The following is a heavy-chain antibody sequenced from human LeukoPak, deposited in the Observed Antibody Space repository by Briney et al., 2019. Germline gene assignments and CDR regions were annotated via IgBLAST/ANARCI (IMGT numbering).Heavy chain of an antibody. CDR2: IYHSGST. D-gene: IGHD1-14*01. Sequence: PSETLSLTCAVSGGSISSSNWWSWVRRPPGKGLEWIGEIYHSGSTNYNPSLKSRVTISVDKSKNQFSLKLSSVTAADTAVYYCARWYPSRYAFDIWGQGTMVTVSS. CDR1: GGSISSSNW. V-gene: IGHV4-4*02. CDR3: ARWYPSRYAFDI. J-gene: IGHJ3*02.